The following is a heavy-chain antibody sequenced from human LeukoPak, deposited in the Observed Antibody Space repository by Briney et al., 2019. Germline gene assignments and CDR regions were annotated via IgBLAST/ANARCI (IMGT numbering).Heavy chain of an antibody. CDR2: INPSGGST. V-gene: IGHV1-46*01. CDR3: ARSPLGGNSGDAFDI. Sequence: GASVKVSCKASGYTFTSYYMHWVRQAPGQGLEWMGIINPSGGSTSYAQEFQGRVTMTRDTSTSTVYMELSSLRSEDTAVYYCARSPLGGNSGDAFDIWGQGTMVTVSS. D-gene: IGHD4-23*01. CDR1: GYTFTSYY. J-gene: IGHJ3*02.